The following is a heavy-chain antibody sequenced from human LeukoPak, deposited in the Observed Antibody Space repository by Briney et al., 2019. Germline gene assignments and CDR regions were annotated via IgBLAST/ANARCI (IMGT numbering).Heavy chain of an antibody. J-gene: IGHJ3*02. CDR2: ISSSGST. V-gene: IGHV4-61*02. CDR3: ARGPYSYDSPGAFDI. Sequence: PSETLSLTCTVSGDCISSGDYYWSWIRQPAGKGLEWIGRISSSGSTNYNPSLKSRVTVSVDTSKNQFSLKLSSVTAADTAVYFCARGPYSYDSPGAFDIWGQETMVTVSS. CDR1: GDCISSGDYY. D-gene: IGHD3-22*01.